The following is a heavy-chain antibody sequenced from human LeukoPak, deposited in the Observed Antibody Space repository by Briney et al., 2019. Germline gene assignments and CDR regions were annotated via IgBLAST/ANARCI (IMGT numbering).Heavy chain of an antibody. J-gene: IGHJ4*02. CDR3: AKTSDYYFSFDY. CDR1: GFTVSNNY. V-gene: IGHV3-53*01. Sequence: GGSLRLSCAASGFTVSNNYMSWVRQAPGRGLEWVSTMYSGGSTYYADSVKGRFTIPRDSSTNTLWLQINSLRAEDTAVYYCAKTSDYYFSFDYWGQGTLVTVSS. D-gene: IGHD3-22*01. CDR2: MYSGGST.